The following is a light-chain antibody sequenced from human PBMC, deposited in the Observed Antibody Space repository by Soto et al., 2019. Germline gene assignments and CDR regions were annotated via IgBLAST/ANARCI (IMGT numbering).Light chain of an antibody. J-gene: IGKJ4*01. Sequence: ELGLTQSPGTLSLSPGAIATLSCRASQSIDSSYLAWYQHKPGQAPRLLIYRASSRATGIPDTFIGSGSWTAFTLTISRLEPEEFAVYYCQQYASSPSLTFGGGTKVEIK. CDR1: QSIDSSY. CDR3: QQYASSPSLT. V-gene: IGKV3-20*01. CDR2: RAS.